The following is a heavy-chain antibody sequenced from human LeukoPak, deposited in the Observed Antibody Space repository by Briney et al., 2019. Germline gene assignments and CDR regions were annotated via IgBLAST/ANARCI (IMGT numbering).Heavy chain of an antibody. CDR3: ARAGYRSGWYYFDY. Sequence: SETLSLTCTVSGGSISSYYWSWIRQPAGKGLEWIGRIYTSGGTNYNPSLKNRVTMSVDTSKNQFSLKLSSVTAADTAVYYCARAGYRSGWYYFDYWGQGTLVTVSS. CDR2: IYTSGGT. CDR1: GGSISSYY. J-gene: IGHJ4*02. D-gene: IGHD6-19*01. V-gene: IGHV4-4*07.